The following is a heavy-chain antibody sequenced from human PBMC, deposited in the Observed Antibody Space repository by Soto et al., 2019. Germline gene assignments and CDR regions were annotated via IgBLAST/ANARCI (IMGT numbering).Heavy chain of an antibody. CDR2: VHYSGST. D-gene: IGHD4-17*01. Sequence: PSETLSLTCTVSGGSISGSSYYWGWIRQPPGKGLECIGSVHYSGSTDYNPSLKSRVTISVDTSKNQFSLKLTSVTAADTAVYFCACFSGATYGDYGGGINYWGQGTLVTVSS. J-gene: IGHJ4*02. CDR1: GGSISGSSYY. V-gene: IGHV4-39*01. CDR3: ACFSGATYGDYGGGINY.